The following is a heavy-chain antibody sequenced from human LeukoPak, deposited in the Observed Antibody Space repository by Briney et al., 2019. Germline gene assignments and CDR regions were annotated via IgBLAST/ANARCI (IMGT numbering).Heavy chain of an antibody. CDR2: IYSGGST. CDR1: GFTVSSNY. Sequence: PGGSLRLSCAASGFTVSSNYMSWVRQAPGKGLEWVSVIYSGGSTYYADSVKGRFTISRDNSKNTLYLQMNSLRAEDTAVYYCARDGYYDSSGYLPFDYWGQGTLVTVSS. D-gene: IGHD3-22*01. V-gene: IGHV3-53*01. CDR3: ARDGYYDSSGYLPFDY. J-gene: IGHJ4*02.